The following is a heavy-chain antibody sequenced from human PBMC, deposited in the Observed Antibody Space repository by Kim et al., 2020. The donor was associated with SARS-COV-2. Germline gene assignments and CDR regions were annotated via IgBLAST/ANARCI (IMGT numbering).Heavy chain of an antibody. V-gene: IGHV4-39*01. J-gene: IGHJ6*03. CDR3: ARIYYPYFYLEV. Sequence: YYNPSLKSRVTISADTSKNEVSLSLTSVTAADTAVYYCARIYYPYFYLEVWGKGTSVTVSS. D-gene: IGHD1-26*01.